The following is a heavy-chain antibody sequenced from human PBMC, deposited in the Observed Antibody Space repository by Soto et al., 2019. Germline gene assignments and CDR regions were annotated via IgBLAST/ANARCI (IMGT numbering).Heavy chain of an antibody. J-gene: IGHJ3*02. V-gene: IGHV3-7*05. D-gene: IGHD3-22*01. CDR1: GFSLSNYW. CDR3: ARDVSPGDSTYYLDAFDI. CDR2: IKQDESRK. Sequence: EVQLVESGGGLVQPGESLRLTCAAAGFSLSNYWMTWVRQAPGKGLEWVANIKQDESRKSYLDSVRGRFTISRDNARNSLYLQMNSLRAEYTAQYYCARDVSPGDSTYYLDAFDIWGQGTMVTVSS.